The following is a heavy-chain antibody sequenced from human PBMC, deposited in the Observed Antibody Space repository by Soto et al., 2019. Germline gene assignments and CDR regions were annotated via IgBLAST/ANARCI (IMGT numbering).Heavy chain of an antibody. V-gene: IGHV4-39*01. Sequence: SCKASGYTFTSYDINWVRQPPGKGLEWIGTIYYSGSTYYSPSLKSRVTISVDTSKNQFSLKLSSVTAADTAVYYCARRSQLAAVRGIDYWGQGTLVTVSS. CDR1: GYTFTSYDIN. CDR2: IYYSGST. D-gene: IGHD3-10*02. J-gene: IGHJ4*02. CDR3: ARRSQLAAVRGIDY.